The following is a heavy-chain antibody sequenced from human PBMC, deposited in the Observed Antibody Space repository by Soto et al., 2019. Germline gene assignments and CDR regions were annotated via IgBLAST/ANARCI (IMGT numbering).Heavy chain of an antibody. D-gene: IGHD3-10*01. J-gene: IGHJ4*02. V-gene: IGHV4-4*02. CDR1: GVSLTSGNW. CDR2: IFHDGTA. Sequence: PSETLSLTCAVSGVSLTSGNWWTWVRQSPQRGLEYIGEIFHDGTANYYPSFERRVAMSVDTSRNQFSLKLTSVTAADTAVYLCARLVYDTRLNYMYFDFWGPGTLVTDSS. CDR3: ARLVYDTRLNYMYFDF.